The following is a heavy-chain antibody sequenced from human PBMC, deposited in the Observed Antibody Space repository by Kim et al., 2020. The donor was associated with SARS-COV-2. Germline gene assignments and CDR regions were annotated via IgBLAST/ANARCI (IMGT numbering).Heavy chain of an antibody. Sequence: PSRKSRVTISVDTSKNQFSLKLSSVTAADTAVYYCTSSWAIAARPILDYWGQGTLVTVSS. V-gene: IGHV4-34*01. CDR3: TSSWAIAARPILDY. J-gene: IGHJ4*02. D-gene: IGHD6-6*01.